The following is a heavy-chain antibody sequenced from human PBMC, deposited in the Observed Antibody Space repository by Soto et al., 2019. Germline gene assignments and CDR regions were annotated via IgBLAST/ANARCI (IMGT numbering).Heavy chain of an antibody. J-gene: IGHJ6*02. CDR1: GFTFSSYG. D-gene: IGHD5-12*01. V-gene: IGHV3-30*18. CDR3: AKDRSDGYNYYYYYGMDV. Sequence: VRLSCAASGFTFSSYGMHWVRQAPGKGLEWVAVISYDGSNKYYADSVKGRFTISRDNSKNTLYLQMNSLRAEDTAVYYCAKDRSDGYNYYYYYGMDVWGQGTTVTVSS. CDR2: ISYDGSNK.